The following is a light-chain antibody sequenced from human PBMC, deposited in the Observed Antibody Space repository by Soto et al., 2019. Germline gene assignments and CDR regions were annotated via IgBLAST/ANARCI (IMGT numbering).Light chain of an antibody. CDR1: QSVRSN. V-gene: IGKV3-15*01. CDR2: GAF. CDR3: QQRSNWPRGT. J-gene: IGKJ2*01. Sequence: EIVMTQSPVTLSVSPGERATLSCRASQSVRSNLAWYQQKPGQAPSLLIYGAFTRATGIPTRFSGTGSGTEFTLTISSLQSEDFALYYCQQRSNWPRGTFGQGTKLEIK.